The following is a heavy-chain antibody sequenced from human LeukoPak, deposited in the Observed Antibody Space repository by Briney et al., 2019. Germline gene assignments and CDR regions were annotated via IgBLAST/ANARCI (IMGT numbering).Heavy chain of an antibody. V-gene: IGHV3-7*01. J-gene: IGHJ4*02. Sequence: PGGSLRLSCAASGFTFSSYWMSWVRQAPGKGLEWVANIKQDGSEKYYVDSVKGRFTISRDNAKNSLYLQMNSLRAEDTAVYYCARDHQLVPTSPSFDYWGQGTLVTVSP. CDR1: GFTFSSYW. D-gene: IGHD2-2*01. CDR2: IKQDGSEK. CDR3: ARDHQLVPTSPSFDY.